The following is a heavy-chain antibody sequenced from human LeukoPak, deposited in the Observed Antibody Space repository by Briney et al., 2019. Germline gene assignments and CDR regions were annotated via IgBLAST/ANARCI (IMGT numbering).Heavy chain of an antibody. V-gene: IGHV1-46*01. Sequence: ASVKVSCKASGYTFTSYYMHWVRQAPGQGLEWMGIINPSGGSTSYPQKFQGRVTMTRDTSTSTVYMELSSLKSEDTAVYYYARAIRDGYNPRDCDYWGPGTLVTVSS. CDR2: INPSGGST. CDR1: GYTFTSYY. CDR3: ARAIRDGYNPRDCDY. D-gene: IGHD5-24*01. J-gene: IGHJ4*02.